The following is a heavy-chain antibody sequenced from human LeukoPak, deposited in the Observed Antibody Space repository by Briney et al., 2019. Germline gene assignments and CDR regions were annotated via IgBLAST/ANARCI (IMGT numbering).Heavy chain of an antibody. Sequence: ASVTVSCKASGYTFTGYYMHWVRQAPGQGLEWMGWINPNRGGTNYAQKIQGRGTMTRDTSISTAYMELSRLRSDDTAVYYRARDHSSSYYDSSGYSSGAFDIWGQGTMVTVSS. CDR3: ARDHSSSYYDSSGYSSGAFDI. CDR2: INPNRGGT. CDR1: GYTFTGYY. V-gene: IGHV1-2*02. J-gene: IGHJ3*02. D-gene: IGHD3-22*01.